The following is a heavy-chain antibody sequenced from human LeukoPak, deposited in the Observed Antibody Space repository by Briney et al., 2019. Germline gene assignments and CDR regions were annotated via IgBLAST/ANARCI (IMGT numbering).Heavy chain of an antibody. CDR3: ARTAVAGTGGWYFDL. CDR2: IYPGDSDT. Sequence: GESLKISCKGSGYSFTSYWIGWVRQMPGKGLEWMGIIYPGDSDTRYSPSFQGQVTISADKSISTAYLQWSSLKASDTAMYYCARTAVAGTGGWYFDLWGHGTLVTVSS. V-gene: IGHV5-51*01. CDR1: GYSFTSYW. J-gene: IGHJ2*01. D-gene: IGHD6-19*01.